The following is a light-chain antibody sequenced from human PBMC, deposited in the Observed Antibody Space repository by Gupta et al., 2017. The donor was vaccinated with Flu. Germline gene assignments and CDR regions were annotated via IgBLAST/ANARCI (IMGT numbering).Light chain of an antibody. Sequence: DIQMTQSPSTLSASVGDRVTITCRASQSRSRYVSCYQQKPRKAPKLLIYAASSLQSGVPSRVSGRGRGTEFTPKISSLQQEDASTDYGKDSCRYHGTFGPGTKVDIK. J-gene: IGKJ3*01. CDR1: QSRSRY. V-gene: IGKV1-39*01. CDR2: AAS. CDR3: KDSCRYHGT.